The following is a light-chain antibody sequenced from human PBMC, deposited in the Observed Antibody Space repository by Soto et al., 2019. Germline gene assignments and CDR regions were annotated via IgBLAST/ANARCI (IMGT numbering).Light chain of an antibody. Sequence: EIVMTQSPATLSVSPGARATLSCRASQSVSSNLAWYQQKPGQAPRLLIYGASTRATGIPARFSGSGSGTEFTLTISRLQSEDFAVYYGQQYNNWPPGTFGQGTKVESK. J-gene: IGKJ1*01. CDR3: QQYNNWPPGT. V-gene: IGKV3-15*01. CDR2: GAS. CDR1: QSVSSN.